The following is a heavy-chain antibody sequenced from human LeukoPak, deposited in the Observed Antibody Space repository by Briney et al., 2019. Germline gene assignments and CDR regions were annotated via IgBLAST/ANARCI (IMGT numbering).Heavy chain of an antibody. CDR3: ARQIEYSSSSVYYYYMDV. CDR1: EDSFTNYW. D-gene: IGHD6-6*01. V-gene: IGHV5-51*01. Sequence: GESLKISCKGSEDSFTNYWIGWVRQMPGKGLECMGIIYPGDSDTRYSPSFQGQVTISADKSISTAYLQWSSLKASDTAMYYCARQIEYSSSSVYYYYMDVWGKGTTVTVSS. J-gene: IGHJ6*03. CDR2: IYPGDSDT.